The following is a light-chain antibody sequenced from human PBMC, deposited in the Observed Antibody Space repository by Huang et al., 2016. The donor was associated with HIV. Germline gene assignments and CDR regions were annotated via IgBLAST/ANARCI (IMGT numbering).Light chain of an antibody. CDR3: LQYYSVPQT. Sequence: DIVMTQSPDSLAVSPGERATINCKSRHRVLYSLSKKNYLAWLQQKPGRPPKLLIYLVTTRESGVPERFSGSGSRTDFTLTINNLQAEDVAVYCCLQYYSVPQTFGHGTKGEI. CDR1: HRVLYSLSKKNY. CDR2: LVT. V-gene: IGKV4-1*01. J-gene: IGKJ1*01.